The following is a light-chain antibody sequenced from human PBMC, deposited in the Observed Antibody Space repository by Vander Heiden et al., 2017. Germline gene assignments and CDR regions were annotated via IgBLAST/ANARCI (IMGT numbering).Light chain of an antibody. CDR1: SSNIGTNY. Sequence: QSLLTQPPSASGPPGQRVTISCSGSSSNIGTNYVFWYQQFPGTAPQLLIFYNNQRPSGVPDRFSGSKSGTSASLAINGLRSEDEADYYCAAWDDSLTGWVFGGGTKLTVL. CDR2: YNN. V-gene: IGLV1-47*02. CDR3: AAWDDSLTGWV. J-gene: IGLJ3*02.